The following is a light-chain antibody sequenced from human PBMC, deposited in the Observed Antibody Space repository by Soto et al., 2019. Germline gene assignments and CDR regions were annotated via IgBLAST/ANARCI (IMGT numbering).Light chain of an antibody. CDR2: EVS. J-gene: IGLJ1*01. CDR1: SSDAGAYDY. CDR3: SSYTSSSTYV. Sequence: QSVLTQPASVSGSPGQSITISCTGTSSDAGAYDYVSWYQQYPGKTPKVMISEVSNRPSGVSNRFSGSKSGNTASLTISGLQAEDEADYYCSSYTSSSTYVFGTGTQLTVL. V-gene: IGLV2-14*01.